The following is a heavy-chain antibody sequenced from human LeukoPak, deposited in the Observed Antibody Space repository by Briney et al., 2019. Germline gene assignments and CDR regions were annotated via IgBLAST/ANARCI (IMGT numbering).Heavy chain of an antibody. CDR2: FDPEHGKT. D-gene: IGHD4-17*01. J-gene: IGHJ3*02. V-gene: IGHV1-24*01. CDR1: KYTLTELS. Sequence: ASVKVSCKVSKYTLTELSMHWVRQAPGKGLEWMGGFDPEHGKTVYAQTFQGRVTMTEDTSTGTAYMELRSLRSEDTAVYYCAILYGESAFDIWGQGTMVTVSS. CDR3: AILYGESAFDI.